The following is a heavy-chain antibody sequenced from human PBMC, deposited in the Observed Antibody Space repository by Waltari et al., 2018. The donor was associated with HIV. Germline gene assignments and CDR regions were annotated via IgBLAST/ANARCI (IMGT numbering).Heavy chain of an antibody. D-gene: IGHD2-15*01. J-gene: IGHJ6*02. V-gene: IGHV3-74*01. CDR3: ARGKDCGGGTCDGYHYYGMDV. Sequence: EVQLVESGGGLVQPGGSLRLSCAASGFTFTTSWVHWVRQAPGKGLVWVSRINPDGTDTRYADSVKGRFTISRDNAKNTVYLQVNSLRGEDTSVYYCARGKDCGGGTCDGYHYYGMDVWGQGTTDTVSS. CDR1: GFTFTTSW. CDR2: INPDGTDT.